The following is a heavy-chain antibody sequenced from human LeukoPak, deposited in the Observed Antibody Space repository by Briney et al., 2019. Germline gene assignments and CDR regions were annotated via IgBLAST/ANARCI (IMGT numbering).Heavy chain of an antibody. D-gene: IGHD2-15*01. CDR3: ARVGYCSGGSCYSIAWFDP. J-gene: IGHJ5*02. V-gene: IGHV4-4*07. CDR2: ILTSGST. CDR1: GGSISSYY. Sequence: SETLSLTCTVSGGSISSYYWSWIRQPAGKGLEWIGRILTSGSTNYNPSLKSRVTMSVDTSKNQFSLKLSSVTAADTAVYYCARVGYCSGGSCYSIAWFDPWGQGTLVTVSS.